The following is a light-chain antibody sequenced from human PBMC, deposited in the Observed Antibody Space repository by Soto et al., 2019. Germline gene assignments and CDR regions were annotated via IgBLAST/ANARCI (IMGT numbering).Light chain of an antibody. CDR2: KAS. V-gene: IGKV1-5*03. Sequence: DIQMTQSPSTLSASVGDRVTITCRASQSISSWLAWYQQKPGKAPNLLIHKASTLLSGVPSRFSGSVSGTKFAFTISSLHPDDFATYYCKQYNTNRAWTFGQGTKVEIK. CDR3: KQYNTNRAWT. CDR1: QSISSW. J-gene: IGKJ1*01.